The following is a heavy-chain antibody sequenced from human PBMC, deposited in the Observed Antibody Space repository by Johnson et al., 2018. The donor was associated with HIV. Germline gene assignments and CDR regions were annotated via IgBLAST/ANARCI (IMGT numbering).Heavy chain of an antibody. CDR2: INSDGSST. D-gene: IGHD6-13*01. CDR1: GFTFSTNW. CDR3: ARSWGIADI. V-gene: IGHV3-74*02. Sequence: VQLVESGGDLVQPGGSLRLSCVGSGFTFSTNWMHWVRQAPGKGLVWVSRINSDGSSTSYADSVKGRFTISRDNAKNTLYLQMDSLGAEDTAVYYCARSWGIADIWGQGTMVTVSS. J-gene: IGHJ3*02.